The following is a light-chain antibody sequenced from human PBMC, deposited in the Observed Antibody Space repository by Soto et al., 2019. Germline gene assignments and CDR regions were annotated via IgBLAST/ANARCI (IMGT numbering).Light chain of an antibody. V-gene: IGKV1-39*01. Sequence: DIQMTQSPSSLSASVGDRVTITCRASQSISSYLNWYQQKPGKAPKLLIYAASSLQSGVPSRFSGSESGTDFTLTISSLQPEDFATYYCQPARFGGGTKVEIK. CDR1: QSISSY. J-gene: IGKJ4*01. CDR3: QPAR. CDR2: AAS.